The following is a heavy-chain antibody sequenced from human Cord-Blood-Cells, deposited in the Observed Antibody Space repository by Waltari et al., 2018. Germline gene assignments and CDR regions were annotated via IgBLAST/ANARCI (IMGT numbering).Heavy chain of an antibody. V-gene: IGHV1-3*01. D-gene: IGHD3-3*02. CDR3: ARDLHFWSGYYFAQPFDY. J-gene: IGHJ4*02. CDR2: INAGNGNT. Sequence: QVQLVQSGAEVKKPGASVKVSCKASGYTFTSYAMHWVRQAPGQRLEWMGWINAGNGNTKYSQKFQGRVTITRDTSASTADMELSSLRSEDTAVYYCARDLHFWSGYYFAQPFDYWGQGTLVTVSS. CDR1: GYTFTSYA.